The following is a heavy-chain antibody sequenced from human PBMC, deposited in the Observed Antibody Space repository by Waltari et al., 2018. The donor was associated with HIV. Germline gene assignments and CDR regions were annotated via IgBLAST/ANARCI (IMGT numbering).Heavy chain of an antibody. CDR3: ARYRVGSRVGAFDF. Sequence: QVQLKESGPGLVRPSQTLSLTCTVSGASISEGSYYWSWIRQPAGKGLEYIGRVFTSGATNYNPSLKSRVTISRDTSKNEFSLNLNSVAAADTAVYFCARYRVGSRVGAFDFWGQGTMVTVSS. CDR2: VFTSGAT. V-gene: IGHV4-61*02. D-gene: IGHD1-26*01. CDR1: GASISEGSYY. J-gene: IGHJ3*01.